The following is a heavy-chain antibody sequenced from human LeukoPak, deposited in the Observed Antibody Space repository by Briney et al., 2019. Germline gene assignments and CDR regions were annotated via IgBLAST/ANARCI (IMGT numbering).Heavy chain of an antibody. D-gene: IGHD3-10*01. CDR2: IWFDGSNK. CDR3: ARDHHYGSGSYYLYYFDY. Sequence: PGRSLRLSCAPSGFTFSSYAMHWVRQAPGKGLEWVAVIWFDGSNKYYADSVKGRFTISRDNPKNTLYLQMNSLRAEDTAVYYCARDHHYGSGSYYLYYFDYWGQGALVTVSS. CDR1: GFTFSSYA. J-gene: IGHJ4*02. V-gene: IGHV3-33*01.